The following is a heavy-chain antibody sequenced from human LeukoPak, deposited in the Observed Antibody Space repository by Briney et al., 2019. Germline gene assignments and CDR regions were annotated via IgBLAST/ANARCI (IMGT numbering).Heavy chain of an antibody. D-gene: IGHD1-26*01. Sequence: SETLSLTCTVSGDSISSGDYYWSWIRQPAGKELEWFGRIYTTGSTNYSPSLKSRVTISADTSKNQFSLKLSSVTAADTAVYYCAREVSGRLDYWGQGTLVTVSS. J-gene: IGHJ4*02. CDR2: IYTTGST. V-gene: IGHV4-61*02. CDR3: AREVSGRLDY. CDR1: GDSISSGDYY.